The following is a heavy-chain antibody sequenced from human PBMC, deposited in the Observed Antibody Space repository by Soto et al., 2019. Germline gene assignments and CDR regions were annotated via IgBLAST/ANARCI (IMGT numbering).Heavy chain of an antibody. V-gene: IGHV1-18*01. CDR2: ISTYNGNT. J-gene: IGHJ4*02. CDR1: GYSFTTYG. D-gene: IGHD3-22*01. CDR3: ARGPTDYYDNSGNYFLDY. Sequence: QVQLVQSGAEVKKPGASVKVSCKASGYSFTTYGMSWVRQAPGQGLVWMGWISTYNGNTKYAERLQGRVTMTTDTTTSTAYMELRSLRSDATPVYYCARGPTDYYDNSGNYFLDYWGQGTLVTVSS.